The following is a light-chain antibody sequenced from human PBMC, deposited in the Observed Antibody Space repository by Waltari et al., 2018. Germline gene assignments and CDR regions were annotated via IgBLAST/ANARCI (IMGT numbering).Light chain of an antibody. J-gene: IGLJ3*02. CDR3: NSRDKSNQWM. CDR2: GKN. CDR1: ILRNYY. Sequence: SSELTQDPAVSVALGQTVRITCQGDILRNYYASWYQKKPGQAPLLVAYGKNNPPSGTPGRFSASSSGTTSSLTITGAQADDEADYYCNSRDKSNQWMFGGGTKLTVL. V-gene: IGLV3-19*01.